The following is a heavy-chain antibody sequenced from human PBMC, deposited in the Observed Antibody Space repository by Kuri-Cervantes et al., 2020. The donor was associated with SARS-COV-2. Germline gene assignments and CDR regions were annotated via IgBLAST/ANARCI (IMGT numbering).Heavy chain of an antibody. J-gene: IGHJ5*02. V-gene: IGHV1-69*06. CDR1: GDSFSSYS. Sequence: SVKVSCKASGDSFSSYSFNWVRQAPGQGLEWMGGIIPMFGTADYAQKFQGKVTMTEDTSTDTAYVELSSLRSEDTAVYYCATSCVLPAGAGPIFGVVIDGCNWFDPWGQGTLVTVSS. D-gene: IGHD3-3*01. CDR2: IIPMFGTA. CDR3: ATSCVLPAGAGPIFGVVIDGCNWFDP.